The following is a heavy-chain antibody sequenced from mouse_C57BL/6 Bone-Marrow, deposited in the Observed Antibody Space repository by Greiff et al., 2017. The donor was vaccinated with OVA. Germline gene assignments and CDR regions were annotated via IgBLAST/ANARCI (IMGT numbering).Heavy chain of an antibody. CDR2: ISYSCST. Sequence: EVQLVESGPCLAKPSQTLSLTCSVTGYSIPSDYWNWIRKFPGNKLEYMGYISYSCSTYYNPSLTHRLSITRDTSKNQYYLQLNSVTTEDTATYYCARGRGSLSFDYWGQGTTLTVSS. J-gene: IGHJ2*01. V-gene: IGHV3-8*01. CDR1: GYSIPSDY. CDR3: ARGRGSLSFDY.